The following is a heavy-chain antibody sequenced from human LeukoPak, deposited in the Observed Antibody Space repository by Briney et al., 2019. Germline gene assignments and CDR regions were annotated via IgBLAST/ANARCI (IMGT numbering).Heavy chain of an antibody. D-gene: IGHD6-13*01. CDR2: ISGSGSGT. CDR3: AKGKADNNLDWFDP. V-gene: IGHV3-23*01. CDR1: GFIFSSYA. Sequence: GGSLRLSCVASGFIFSSYAMTWVRQARGKGLEWISSISGSGSGTHYADSVKGRFTISRDNSKNTLYLQLNDLRAEDTALYYCAKGKADNNLDWFDPWGQGTQVIVSS. J-gene: IGHJ5*02.